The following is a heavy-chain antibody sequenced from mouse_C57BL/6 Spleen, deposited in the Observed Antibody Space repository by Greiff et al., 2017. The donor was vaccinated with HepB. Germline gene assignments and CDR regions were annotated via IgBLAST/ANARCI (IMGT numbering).Heavy chain of an antibody. J-gene: IGHJ1*03. CDR3: ARAIYYDGSSYRNWYFDV. V-gene: IGHV1-52*01. Sequence: VQLQQPGAELVRPGSSVKLSCKASGYTFTSYWMHWVKQRPIQGLEWIGNIDPTDSETHYNQKFKDKATLTVDKSSSTAYMQLSSLTSEDSAVYYCARAIYYDGSSYRNWYFDVWGTGTTVTVSS. D-gene: IGHD1-1*01. CDR1: GYTFTSYW. CDR2: IDPTDSET.